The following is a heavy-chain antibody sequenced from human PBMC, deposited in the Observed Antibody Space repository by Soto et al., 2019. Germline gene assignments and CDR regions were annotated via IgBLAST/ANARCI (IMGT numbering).Heavy chain of an antibody. J-gene: IGHJ5*02. CDR2: IIPIFGTA. V-gene: IGHV1-69*13. D-gene: IGHD4-4*01. CDR3: ARGVAYSNSNWFDP. Sequence: GAPVKVSCKASGGTFSSYAISWVRQAPGQGLEWMGGIIPIFGTANYAQKFQGRVTITADESTSTAYMELSSLRSEDTAVYYCARGVAYSNSNWFDPWGQGTLVTVSS. CDR1: GGTFSSYA.